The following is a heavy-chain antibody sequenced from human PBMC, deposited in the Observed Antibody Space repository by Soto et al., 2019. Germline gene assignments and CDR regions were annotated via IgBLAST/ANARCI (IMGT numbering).Heavy chain of an antibody. V-gene: IGHV4-39*01. Sequence: QVQLQESGPGLVKPSETLSLTCTVSGASISSNIYYWGWIRQPPGKGLEWIGSIYYTGNTFYNPSLQSRVTFSVDTSENQFSLRLFSVTAADTAVYYCARHSHEDHGDPNWFDPWGQGTLVTVSS. CDR1: GASISSNIYY. D-gene: IGHD4-17*01. J-gene: IGHJ5*02. CDR2: IYYTGNT. CDR3: ARHSHEDHGDPNWFDP.